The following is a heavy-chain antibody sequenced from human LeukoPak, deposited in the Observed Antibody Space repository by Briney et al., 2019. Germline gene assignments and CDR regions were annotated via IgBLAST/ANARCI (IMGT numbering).Heavy chain of an antibody. CDR2: IKQDGSET. CDR3: VRQMVGASFDY. CDR1: GFTFSNYW. V-gene: IGHV3-7*01. J-gene: IGHJ4*02. Sequence: GSLRLSCAASGFTFSNYWMSWVRQAPGKGLEWVANIKQDGSETYYVDSVRGRFTFSRDNAENSVYLQMNSLRAEDTAVYYCVRQMVGASFDYWGQGTLVTVSS. D-gene: IGHD1-26*01.